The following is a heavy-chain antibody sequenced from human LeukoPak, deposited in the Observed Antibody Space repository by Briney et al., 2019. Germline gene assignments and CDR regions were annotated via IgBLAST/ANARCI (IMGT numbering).Heavy chain of an antibody. CDR1: GFTFSDYS. CDR3: ARVSILVVPYKAFDI. V-gene: IGHV3-21*01. D-gene: IGHD2-2*01. J-gene: IGHJ3*02. CDR2: ISSSSNYI. Sequence: KTGGSLRLSCAASGFTFSDYSMNWVRQAPGKGLEWVSSISSSSNYIYYADSVKGRFTISRDNAKNSLYLQMNSLRAEDTAGYYCARVSILVVPYKAFDIWGQGTMVTVSS.